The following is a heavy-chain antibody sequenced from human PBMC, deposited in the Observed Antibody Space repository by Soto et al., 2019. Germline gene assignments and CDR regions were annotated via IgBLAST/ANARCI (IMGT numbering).Heavy chain of an antibody. D-gene: IGHD6-19*01. CDR2: IRSKANSYAT. CDR3: TSGLDY. V-gene: IGHV3-73*01. CDR1: GFTFSDSA. Sequence: EVQLVESGGGLVQPGGSLKLSCAVSGFTFSDSAMHWVRQASGKGLEWVGRIRSKANSYATSYAASVKGRFTISRDDSKKLAYLQMNSLKTEDTAVYYCTSGLDYWGQGTLVTVSS. J-gene: IGHJ4*02.